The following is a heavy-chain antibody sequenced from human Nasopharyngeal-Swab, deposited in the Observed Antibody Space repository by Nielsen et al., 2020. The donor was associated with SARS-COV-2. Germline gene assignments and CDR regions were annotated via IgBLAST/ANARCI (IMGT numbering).Heavy chain of an antibody. D-gene: IGHD3-3*01. CDR3: ARGTVFGVANGIDV. CDR2: IGRYGTDI. J-gene: IGHJ6*02. V-gene: IGHV3-21*01. Sequence: WIRQPPGKGLEWVSSIGRYGTDIFHADSVKGRFSVFRDAANKSIYLQMRSLRAEDTAVYYCARGTVFGVANGIDVWGQGTTVTVSS.